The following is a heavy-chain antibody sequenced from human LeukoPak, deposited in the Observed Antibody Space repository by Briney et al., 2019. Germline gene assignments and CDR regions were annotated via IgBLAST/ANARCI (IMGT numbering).Heavy chain of an antibody. D-gene: IGHD1-14*01. CDR3: AKESGTKREFDY. CDR1: GFTFSSFG. J-gene: IGHJ4*02. V-gene: IGHV3-30*18. Sequence: GGSLRLSCAASGFTFSSFGMHWVRQAPGKGLEWVAFISYGGSNDYYADSVKGRFTISRDNSKNTLYLQMNSLRAEDTAVYYCAKESGTKREFDYWGQGTLVTVSS. CDR2: ISYGGSND.